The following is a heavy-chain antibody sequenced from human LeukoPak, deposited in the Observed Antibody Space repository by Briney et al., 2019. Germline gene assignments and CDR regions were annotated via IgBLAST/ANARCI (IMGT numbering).Heavy chain of an antibody. CDR1: GGSISNSGGFY. V-gene: IGHV4-31*02. CDR2: ISYRGST. CDR3: ARISQSSGGFYY. J-gene: IGHJ4*02. Sequence: SETLPLTCTVSGGSISNSGGFYWSWIRQHPGDGLEWIGFISYRGSTYYNPSLKSRVSMSVDTSRSQFSLRLTSVTDEDTAVYYCARISQSSGGFYYWGQGTLVTVSS. D-gene: IGHD2-15*01.